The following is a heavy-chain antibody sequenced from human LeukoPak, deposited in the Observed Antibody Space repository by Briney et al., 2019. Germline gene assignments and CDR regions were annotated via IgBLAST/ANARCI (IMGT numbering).Heavy chain of an antibody. J-gene: IGHJ4*02. Sequence: ASVKVSCKASGGTFSSYAISWVRQAPGQGLEWMGRIIPTLGIANYAQKFQGRVTITADKSTSTAYMELSSLRSEDTAVYYCARERGRDGYNDYWGQGTLVTVSS. CDR3: ARERGRDGYNDY. CDR1: GGTFSSYA. CDR2: IIPTLGIA. D-gene: IGHD5-24*01. V-gene: IGHV1-69*04.